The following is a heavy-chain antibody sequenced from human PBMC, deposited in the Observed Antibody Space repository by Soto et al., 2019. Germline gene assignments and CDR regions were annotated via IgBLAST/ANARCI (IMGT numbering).Heavy chain of an antibody. Sequence: QVQLVESGGGVVQPGRSLRLSCAASGFTFSRSPMHWVRQAPGKGLEWVALISSDGSTEYYADSVKGRFTISRDNSMNTLYFQMNSLRAEDTAMYYCARPMTFGGGRLPYFFDPWGQGTLVTVSS. CDR3: ARPMTFGGGRLPYFFDP. D-gene: IGHD3-16*01. CDR2: ISSDGSTE. J-gene: IGHJ5*02. CDR1: GFTFSRSP. V-gene: IGHV3-30-3*01.